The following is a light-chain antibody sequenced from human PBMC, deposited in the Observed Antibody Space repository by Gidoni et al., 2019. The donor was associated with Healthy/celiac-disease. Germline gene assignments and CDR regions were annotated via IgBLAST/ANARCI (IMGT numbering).Light chain of an antibody. J-gene: IGKJ4*01. CDR1: QSLLHSNGYNY. CDR2: LGS. Sequence: DIVMTQSPRSLPVTPGEPASISCRSSQSLLHSNGYNYLDWYLQKPGQSPQLLIYLGSNRASGVPDMFSGSGSGTDFTLKISRVEAEDVGVYYCMQALQTPLFGGGTKVEIK. V-gene: IGKV2-28*01. CDR3: MQALQTPL.